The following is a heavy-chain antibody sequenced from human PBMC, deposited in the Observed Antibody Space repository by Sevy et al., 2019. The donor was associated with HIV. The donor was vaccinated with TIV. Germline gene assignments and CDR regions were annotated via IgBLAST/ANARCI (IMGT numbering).Heavy chain of an antibody. Sequence: SETLSLTCTVSGGSISSGAYYWSWIRQPPGKGLEWIGYIYYSGSTYYNPSLKSRVTISVDTSKNQFSLKLSSVTAADTAVYYCARVGSDSSSWYSNTNWFDPWGQGTLVTVSS. CDR1: GGSISSGAYY. D-gene: IGHD6-13*01. V-gene: IGHV4-30-4*01. J-gene: IGHJ5*02. CDR2: IYYSGST. CDR3: ARVGSDSSSWYSNTNWFDP.